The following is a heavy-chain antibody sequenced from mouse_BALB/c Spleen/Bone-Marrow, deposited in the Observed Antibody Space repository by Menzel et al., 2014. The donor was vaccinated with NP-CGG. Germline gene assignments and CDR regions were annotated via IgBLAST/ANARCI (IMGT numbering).Heavy chain of an antibody. CDR1: GFSLTSYG. CDR3: AREGSPLRYFDV. CDR2: IWAGGST. V-gene: IGHV2-9*02. J-gene: IGHJ1*01. Sequence: VKLVESGPGLVAPSQRLSIPCTVSGFSLTSYGVHWVRQPPGKGLEWLGVIWAGGSTNYNSALMSRLSISKDNSKSQVFLKMNSLQTDDTAMYYCAREGSPLRYFDVWGAGTTVTVSS.